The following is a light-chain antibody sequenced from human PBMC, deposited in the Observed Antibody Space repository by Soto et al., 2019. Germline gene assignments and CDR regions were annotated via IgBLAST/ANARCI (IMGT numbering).Light chain of an antibody. J-gene: IGKJ4*01. CDR3: QKYNSAPLT. CDR1: QSISNY. V-gene: IGKV1-27*01. Sequence: DIQMTQSPSSLSASVGDRVTITCRASQSISNYLAWYQQKPGKVPKRLLYAASTLQSGVPSRFSGSGSGTDVTLTISSLQPEDVASYYCQKYNSAPLTFGGGTKVEIK. CDR2: AAS.